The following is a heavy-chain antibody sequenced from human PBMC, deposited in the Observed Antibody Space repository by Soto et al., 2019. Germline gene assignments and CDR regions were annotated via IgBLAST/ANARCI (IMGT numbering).Heavy chain of an antibody. J-gene: IGHJ6*01. Sequence: EVQLVESGGGLIQPGGSLRLSCAASGFTVWTTHMSWVRQAPGKGLEWVSVITNEGATSYADSVKGRFTISRDKSENKIYLQMSGLRAEDTAVYYCAKEYFYSLDVRGQGTTVTVSS. CDR2: ITNEGAT. CDR3: AKEYFYSLDV. CDR1: GFTVWTTH. V-gene: IGHV3-53*01. D-gene: IGHD2-21*02.